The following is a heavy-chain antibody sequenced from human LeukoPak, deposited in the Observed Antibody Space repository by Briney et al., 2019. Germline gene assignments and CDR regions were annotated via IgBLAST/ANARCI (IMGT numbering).Heavy chain of an antibody. CDR3: ARVPRITIFGVVTPYYFDY. Sequence: PSETLSLTCTVSGGSISSYYWSWLRQPPGKGLEWIGYIYYSGSTNYNPSLKSRVTISVDTSKNQFSLKLSSVTAADTAVYYCARVPRITIFGVVTPYYFDYWGQGTLVTVSS. V-gene: IGHV4-59*12. J-gene: IGHJ4*02. D-gene: IGHD3-3*01. CDR1: GGSISSYY. CDR2: IYYSGST.